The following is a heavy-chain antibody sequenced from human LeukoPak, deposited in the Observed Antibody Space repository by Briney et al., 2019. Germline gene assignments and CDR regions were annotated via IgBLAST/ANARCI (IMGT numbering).Heavy chain of an antibody. D-gene: IGHD2-2*01. CDR2: IKQDGSEQ. J-gene: IGHJ4*02. CDR3: ARDRCSSTSCFYDY. Sequence: PGGSLRLSCAASGFTFSHYWMTCVLQAPGKGLEWVANIKQDGSEQYYVDSVKGRFTISRDNAKNSLYLQMNSLRVEDTAVYYCARDRCSSTSCFYDYWGQGTLVTVSS. CDR1: GFTFSHYW. V-gene: IGHV3-7*01.